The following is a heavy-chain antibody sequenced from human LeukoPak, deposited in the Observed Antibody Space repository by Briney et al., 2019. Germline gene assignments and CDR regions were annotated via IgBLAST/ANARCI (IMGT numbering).Heavy chain of an antibody. Sequence: GGSLRLSCIASGFSFTNFWMVWIRQAPGKGLEWLASIDGDGRQKDYVDSVKGRFTISRDNARNSLFLQLNSLRTEDTALYYCATDMAFSAFDIWGHGTMVIVSS. CDR1: GFSFTNFW. D-gene: IGHD3-3*02. CDR2: IDGDGRQK. CDR3: ATDMAFSAFDI. J-gene: IGHJ3*02. V-gene: IGHV3-7*03.